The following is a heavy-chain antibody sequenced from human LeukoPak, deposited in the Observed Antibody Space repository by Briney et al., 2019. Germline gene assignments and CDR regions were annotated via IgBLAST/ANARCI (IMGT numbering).Heavy chain of an antibody. CDR2: IYHSGST. CDR1: DYSISSGHY. V-gene: IGHV4-38-2*02. Sequence: SETLSLTCAVSDYSISSGHYWGWIRQPPGKGLEWIGSIYHSGSTYYNPSLKSRVTISVDTSKNQFSLKLRSVTAADTAVYYCGRDLEGDTSGMGYWGQGTLVTVSS. D-gene: IGHD1-26*01. CDR3: GRDLEGDTSGMGY. J-gene: IGHJ4*02.